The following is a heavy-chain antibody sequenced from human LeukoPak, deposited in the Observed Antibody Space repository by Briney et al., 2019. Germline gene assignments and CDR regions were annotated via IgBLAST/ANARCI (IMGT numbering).Heavy chain of an antibody. D-gene: IGHD3-22*01. J-gene: IGHJ4*02. Sequence: GGSLRLSCAASGFTFSSYGMHWVRQAPGKGLEWVSYISSSGSTIYYADSVKGRFTISRDNAKNSLYLQMNSLRAEDTAVYYCARDTYYDSSGYLGYWGQGTLVTVSS. CDR3: ARDTYYDSSGYLGY. V-gene: IGHV3-48*04. CDR2: ISSSGSTI. CDR1: GFTFSSYG.